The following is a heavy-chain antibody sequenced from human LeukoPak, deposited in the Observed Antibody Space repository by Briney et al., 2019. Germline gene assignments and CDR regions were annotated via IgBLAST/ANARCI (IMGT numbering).Heavy chain of an antibody. J-gene: IGHJ4*02. CDR1: GFTVSGKY. V-gene: IGHV3-21*01. CDR3: AIEGSYGSGSYTYY. CDR2: ISSSSSSYI. Sequence: GGSLRLSCAASGFTVSGKYMSWVRQAPGKGLEWVSSISSSSSSYIYYAASVKGRFTISRDNAKNSLYLQMNSLRAEDTAVYYCAIEGSYGSGSYTYYWGQGTLVTVSS. D-gene: IGHD3-10*01.